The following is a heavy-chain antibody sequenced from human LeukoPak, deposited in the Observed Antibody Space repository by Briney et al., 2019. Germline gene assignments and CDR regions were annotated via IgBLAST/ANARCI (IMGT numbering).Heavy chain of an antibody. V-gene: IGHV4-59*12. J-gene: IGHJ3*02. D-gene: IGHD3-22*01. CDR2: IFYSGRT. CDR3: AKSNGYGLIDI. CDR1: GFTFSDYT. Sequence: GSLRLSCAASGFTFSDYTMSWVRQPPGKALEWIGNIFYSGRTYYSPSLKSRVTISLDTSRNQFSLKLNSVTAADTAVYYCAKSNGYGLIDIWGQGTMVTVSS.